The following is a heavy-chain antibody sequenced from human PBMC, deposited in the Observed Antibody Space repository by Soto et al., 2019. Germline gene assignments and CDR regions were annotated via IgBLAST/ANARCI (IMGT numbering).Heavy chain of an antibody. V-gene: IGHV3-23*01. CDR1: GFTFSSYA. J-gene: IGHJ4*02. CDR3: ARDVAHYDSCGYYY. D-gene: IGHD3-22*01. Sequence: GGSLRLSCAASGFTFSSYAMSWVRQAPGKGLEWVSAISGSGGSTYYADSVKGRFTISRDNSKNTLYLQMNSLRAEDTAVYYCARDVAHYDSCGYYYWGQGTLVTVSS. CDR2: ISGSGGST.